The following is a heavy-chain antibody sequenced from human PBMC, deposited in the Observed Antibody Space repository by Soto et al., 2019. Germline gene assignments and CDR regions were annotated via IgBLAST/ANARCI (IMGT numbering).Heavy chain of an antibody. CDR3: ARKGLRWEEGYFDY. Sequence: PSETLSLTCTVSGGSISSYYWSWIRQPPGKGLEWIGYIYYSGSTNYNPSLKSRVTISVDTSKNQFSLKLSSVTAADTAVYYCARKGLRWEEGYFDYWGQGTLVTVSS. J-gene: IGHJ4*02. CDR2: IYYSGST. D-gene: IGHD4-17*01. CDR1: GGSISSYY. V-gene: IGHV4-59*08.